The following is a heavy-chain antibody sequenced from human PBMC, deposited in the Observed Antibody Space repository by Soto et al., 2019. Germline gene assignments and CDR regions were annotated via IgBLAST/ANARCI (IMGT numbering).Heavy chain of an antibody. J-gene: IGHJ6*02. D-gene: IGHD2-15*01. CDR1: GGSFSGYY. V-gene: IGHV4-34*01. Sequence: PSETLSLTCAVYGGSFSGYYWSWIRQPPGKGLEWIGEINHSGSTNYNPSLKSRVTISVDTSKNQFSLKLSSVTAADTAVYYCARGKDIVVAVAATGDTYYYYYGMDVWGQGTTVTVSS. CDR3: ARGKDIVVAVAATGDTYYYYYGMDV. CDR2: INHSGST.